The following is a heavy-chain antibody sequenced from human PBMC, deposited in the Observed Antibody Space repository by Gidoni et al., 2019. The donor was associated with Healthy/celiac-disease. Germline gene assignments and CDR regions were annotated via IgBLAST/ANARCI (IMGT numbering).Heavy chain of an antibody. V-gene: IGHV1-69*01. CDR3: ARDLGRDYDFWSGSALYGMDV. Sequence: QVQLVQSGAEVKKPGSSVKVSCKASGGTFSSHAISWGRQAPGQGLEWMGGIIPIFGTANYAQKFQGRVTITADESTSTAYMELSSLRSEDTAVYYCARDLGRDYDFWSGSALYGMDVWGQGTTVTVSS. J-gene: IGHJ6*02. D-gene: IGHD3-3*01. CDR1: GGTFSSHA. CDR2: IIPIFGTA.